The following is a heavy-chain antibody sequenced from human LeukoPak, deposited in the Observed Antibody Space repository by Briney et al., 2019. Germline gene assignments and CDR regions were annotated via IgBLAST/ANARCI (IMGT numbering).Heavy chain of an antibody. CDR1: GGSISSYY. J-gene: IGHJ4*02. CDR2: IYNSGST. CDR3: ARELPRRYFDY. V-gene: IGHV4-59*01. Sequence: SETLSLTCTVSGGSISSYYWSWIRQPPGKGLEWIGYIYNSGSTNYNPSLKSRVTISVDTSKNHFSLKLSSVTAADTAVYYCARELPRRYFDYWGQGTLVTVSS.